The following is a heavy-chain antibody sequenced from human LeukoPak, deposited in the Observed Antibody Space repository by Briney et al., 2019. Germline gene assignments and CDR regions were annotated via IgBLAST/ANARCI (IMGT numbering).Heavy chain of an antibody. V-gene: IGHV3-30*02. D-gene: IGHD6-19*01. CDR1: GFTFSSYG. Sequence: GGSLRLSXAASGFTFSSYGMHWVRQAPGKGLEWVAFIRYDGSNKYYADSVKGRFTISRDNSKNTLYLQMNSLRAEDTAVYYCVRAIAVVAYFDYWGQGTLVTVSS. J-gene: IGHJ4*02. CDR2: IRYDGSNK. CDR3: VRAIAVVAYFDY.